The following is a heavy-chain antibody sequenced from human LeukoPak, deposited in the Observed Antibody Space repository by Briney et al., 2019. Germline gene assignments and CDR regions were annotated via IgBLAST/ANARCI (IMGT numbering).Heavy chain of an antibody. CDR3: TGHHQAYSRTY. D-gene: IGHD4-11*01. J-gene: IGHJ4*02. V-gene: IGHV3-74*01. CDR1: GFTFSSYW. CDR2: ISTDASST. Sequence: GGSLRLSCAGSGFTFSSYWMHWVRQAPGKGLVWASRISTDASSTTYADSVKGRFTISRDNAKGTLYLQMSSLRAEDTAVYYCTGHHQAYSRTYWGQGTLVTVSS.